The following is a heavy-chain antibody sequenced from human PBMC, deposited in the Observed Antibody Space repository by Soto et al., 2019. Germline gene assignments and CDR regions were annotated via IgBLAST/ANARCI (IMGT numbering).Heavy chain of an antibody. CDR1: GASISTYY. CDR3: ARGGSEGGLDV. CDR2: LYYSGNT. D-gene: IGHD3-10*01. V-gene: IGHV4-59*01. J-gene: IGHJ6*02. Sequence: QMQLQESGPGVVKPSETLSLTCTVSGASISTYYWTWIRQAPGKGLEWIGYLYYSGNTNYNPSLKSRVTMSVDTSKNHFYLTRTSATAADTAVYFCARGGSEGGLDVWGQGTTVAVSS.